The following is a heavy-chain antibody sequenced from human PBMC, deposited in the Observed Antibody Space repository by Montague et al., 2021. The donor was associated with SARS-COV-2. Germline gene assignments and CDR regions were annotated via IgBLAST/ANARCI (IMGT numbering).Heavy chain of an antibody. J-gene: IGHJ4*02. Sequence: SETLSLTCTVAGGSISSSYYYWGWIRQPPGKGLEWIGSLFYSGSSFYNPSLKSRVTISVDTSKNQFSLRLSSVTAADTAVHYCVAEWLAIYYFDFWGQGTLVTVSS. V-gene: IGHV4-39*01. CDR2: LFYSGSS. CDR3: VAEWLAIYYFDF. D-gene: IGHD6-19*01. CDR1: GGSISSSYYY.